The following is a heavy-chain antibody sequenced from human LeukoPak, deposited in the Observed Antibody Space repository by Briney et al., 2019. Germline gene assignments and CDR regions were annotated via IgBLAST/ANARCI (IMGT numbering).Heavy chain of an antibody. J-gene: IGHJ3*01. CDR3: AKDLKGLYDYVRGSYAVDL. Sequence: GGSLRLSCAASGFTFSNYAMSWVRQGQGTGLEWVSGISSRGDTTDYADFVKGRFTMSRDNSKNTLYLQVHSLRAEDTAIYYCAKDLKGLYDYVRGSYAVDLWGQGTTVTVSS. D-gene: IGHD3-16*01. CDR2: ISSRGDTT. CDR1: GFTFSNYA. V-gene: IGHV3-23*01.